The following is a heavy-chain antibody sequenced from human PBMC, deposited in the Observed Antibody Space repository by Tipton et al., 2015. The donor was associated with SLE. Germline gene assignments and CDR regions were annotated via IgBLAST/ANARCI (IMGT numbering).Heavy chain of an antibody. V-gene: IGHV4-34*01. CDR3: ARGMGIAAGHYMDV. Sequence: TLSLTCAVYGGSFSGYYWSWIRQPPGKGLEWIGYIYYSGSTNYNPSLKSRVTISVDTSKNQFSLKLSSVTAADTAVYYCARGMGIAAGHYMDVWGKGTTVTVSS. CDR2: IYYSGST. CDR1: GGSFSGYY. D-gene: IGHD6-13*01. J-gene: IGHJ6*03.